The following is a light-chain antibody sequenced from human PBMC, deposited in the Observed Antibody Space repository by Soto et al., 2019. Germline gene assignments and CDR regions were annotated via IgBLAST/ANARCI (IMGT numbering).Light chain of an antibody. J-gene: IGKJ2*01. CDR1: QSISSY. V-gene: IGKV1-39*01. CDR2: AAS. CDR3: QQSYSTPHT. Sequence: DIQMTQSPSSLSASVGDRVTITCRASQSISSYLNWYQQKPGKAPKLLIYAASSLRSGVPSRFSGSGSGTDFTLTISSLQPEDFATYYCQQSYSTPHTFGQGTKLEIE.